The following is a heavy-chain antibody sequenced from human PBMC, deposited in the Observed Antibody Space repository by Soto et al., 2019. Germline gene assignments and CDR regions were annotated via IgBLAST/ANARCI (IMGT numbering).Heavy chain of an antibody. CDR2: IYYSGST. D-gene: IGHD3-9*01. CDR3: ARERHFDWLNSYYGMDV. CDR1: GGSISSGGYY. J-gene: IGHJ6*01. Sequence: QVQLQESGPGLVKPSQTLSLTCTVSGGSISSGGYYWSWIRQHPGKGLEWIGYIYYSGSTYYNPSLKSRVTISVDTSKNQFSLKLSSVTAADTAVYYCARERHFDWLNSYYGMDVWGQGTTVTVSS. V-gene: IGHV4-31*03.